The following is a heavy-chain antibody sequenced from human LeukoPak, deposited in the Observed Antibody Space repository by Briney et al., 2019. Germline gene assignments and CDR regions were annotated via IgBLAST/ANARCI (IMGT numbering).Heavy chain of an antibody. CDR2: IYHSGST. Sequence: SETLSLTGAVSGDSISSSNWWSWVRQPPGKGLEWIGEIYHSGSTNYNPSLQSRVTMSVDNSENHFSLKLSSVTAADTALYYCARSTVSVITRGAFDIWGQGTMVIVSS. CDR3: ARSTVSVITRGAFDI. CDR1: GDSISSSNW. V-gene: IGHV4-4*02. D-gene: IGHD3-22*01. J-gene: IGHJ3*02.